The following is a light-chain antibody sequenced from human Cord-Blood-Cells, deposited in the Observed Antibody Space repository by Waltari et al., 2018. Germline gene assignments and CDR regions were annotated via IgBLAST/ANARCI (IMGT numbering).Light chain of an antibody. CDR1: SSDVGGYNY. V-gene: IGLV2-11*01. CDR3: CSYAGSYTLV. CDR2: DVS. J-gene: IGLJ2*01. Sequence: QSALTQPRSVSGYPGQSVTISCTGTSSDVGGYNYDSWYQQHPGKAPKLMIYDVSKRPSGVPDRFSGSKSGNTASLTISGLQAEDEADYYCCSYAGSYTLVFGGGTKLTVL.